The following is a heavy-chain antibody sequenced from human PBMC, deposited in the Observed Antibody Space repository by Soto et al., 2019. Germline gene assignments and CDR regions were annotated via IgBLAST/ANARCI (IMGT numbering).Heavy chain of an antibody. D-gene: IGHD3-22*01. V-gene: IGHV3-64*04. CDR3: AREISLTYYDSSGYYPLFDY. Sequence: PGGSLRLSCSASGFTFGSYAFHWVRQAPGKGLEYVSAINHNGVSRYYADSVKGRFTISRDDSKNTLYLQMSSLRAEDTAVYYCAREISLTYYDSSGYYPLFDYWGQGTLVTLSS. J-gene: IGHJ4*02. CDR1: GFTFGSYA. CDR2: INHNGVSR.